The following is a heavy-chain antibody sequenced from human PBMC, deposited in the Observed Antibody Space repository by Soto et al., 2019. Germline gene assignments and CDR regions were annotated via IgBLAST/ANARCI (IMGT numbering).Heavy chain of an antibody. Sequence: QVQLVESGGGVVQPGRSLRLSCAASGFTFSSYAMHWVRQAPGKGLEWVAVISYDGSNKYYADSVKGRFTISRDNSKNTLYLQMNSLRAEDTAVYYCAREVNPDGLHHAFDIWGQGTMVTVSS. CDR1: GFTFSSYA. CDR3: AREVNPDGLHHAFDI. CDR2: ISYDGSNK. J-gene: IGHJ3*02. D-gene: IGHD5-12*01. V-gene: IGHV3-30-3*01.